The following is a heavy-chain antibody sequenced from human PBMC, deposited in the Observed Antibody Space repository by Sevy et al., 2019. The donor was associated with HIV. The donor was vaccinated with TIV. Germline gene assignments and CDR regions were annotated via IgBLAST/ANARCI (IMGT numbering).Heavy chain of an antibody. J-gene: IGHJ4*02. CDR2: ISNSGANT. CDR3: AKEWTLLSDWYGEFDY. V-gene: IGHV3-23*01. CDR1: GFTFTNYG. D-gene: IGHD6-19*01. Sequence: GGSLRLSCAASGFTFTNYGMYWVRQAPGKGLEWVSGISNSGANTYYAYSVRGRFTVSRDNSKNTVYLQLNSLRAEDTTIYYCAKEWTLLSDWYGEFDYWGQGTMVTVSS.